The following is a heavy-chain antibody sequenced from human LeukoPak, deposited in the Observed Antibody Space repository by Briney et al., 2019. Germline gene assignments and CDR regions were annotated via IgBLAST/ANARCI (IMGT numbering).Heavy chain of an antibody. CDR1: GGSINNGGYY. J-gene: IGHJ5*02. D-gene: IGHD6-13*01. V-gene: IGHV4-31*03. Sequence: SETLSLTCTVSGGSINNGGYYWSWIRQHPGKGLEWIGYIYYSGNTYYNPSLKSRVTISVDTSKDQFSLKLSSVTAADTAVYYCARDPPSSSWYDWFDPWGQGTLVTVSS. CDR2: IYYSGNT. CDR3: ARDPPSSSWYDWFDP.